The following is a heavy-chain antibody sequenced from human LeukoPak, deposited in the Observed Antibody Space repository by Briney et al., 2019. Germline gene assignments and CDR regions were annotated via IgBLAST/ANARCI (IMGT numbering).Heavy chain of an antibody. CDR3: ARVGSAAATADY. CDR1: GYTFTTYY. J-gene: IGHJ4*02. CDR2: INPRGGST. Sequence: ASVKVSCKASGYTFTTYYMHWMRQAPGQGPEWMGIINPRGGSTDYAQKFQGRITMTSDTSTRTVYMELNSLRSDDTAVYFCARVGSAAATADYWGQGTLVTVSS. V-gene: IGHV1-46*01. D-gene: IGHD6-25*01.